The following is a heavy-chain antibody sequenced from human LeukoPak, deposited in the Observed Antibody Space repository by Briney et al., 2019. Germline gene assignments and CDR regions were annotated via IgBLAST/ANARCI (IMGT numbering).Heavy chain of an antibody. CDR2: IYYSGST. D-gene: IGHD3-10*01. Sequence: PSETLSLTCTVSGGSISSGSYYWSWIRQPPGKGLEWIGYIYYSGSTNYNPSLKSRVTISVDTSKNQFSLKLSSVTAADTAVYYCARSWFGEMDVWGKGTTVTVSS. CDR3: ARSWFGEMDV. CDR1: GGSISSGSYY. J-gene: IGHJ6*04. V-gene: IGHV4-61*01.